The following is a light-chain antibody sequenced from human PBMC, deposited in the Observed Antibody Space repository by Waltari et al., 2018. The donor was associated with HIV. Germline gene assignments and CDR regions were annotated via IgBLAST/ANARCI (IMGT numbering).Light chain of an antibody. V-gene: IGLV1-47*01. CDR1: RSNIGSNY. CDR2: RNN. Sequence: QSLLTQPPSASGTPGPRVTISCSGRRSNIGSNYVYWDQQLPGTAPKLLIYRNNQRPSGVPDRFSGSKSGTSASLAISGLRSEDEADYYWAAWDDSLSGWVFGGGTKLTVL. J-gene: IGLJ3*02. CDR3: AAWDDSLSGWV.